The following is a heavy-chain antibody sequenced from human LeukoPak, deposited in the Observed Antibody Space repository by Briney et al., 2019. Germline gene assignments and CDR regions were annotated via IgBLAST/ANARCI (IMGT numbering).Heavy chain of an antibody. V-gene: IGHV1-24*01. CDR3: ATRGYSYGYPDY. D-gene: IGHD5-18*01. CDR1: GYTLTELS. J-gene: IGHJ4*02. CDR2: FDPEDSET. Sequence: ASVKVSCKVSGYTLTELSMHWVQQAPGKGLEWMGGFDPEDSETIYAQKFQGRVTMTEDTSTDTAYMDLSSLRTEDTAVYNCATRGYSYGYPDYGGQATLVTVSS.